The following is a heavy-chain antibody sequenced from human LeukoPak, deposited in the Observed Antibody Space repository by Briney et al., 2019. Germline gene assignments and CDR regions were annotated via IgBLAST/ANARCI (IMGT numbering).Heavy chain of an antibody. J-gene: IGHJ3*01. Sequence: SETLSLTCTVSGDSVSGHYWSWIRQTPGKGLEWIGYVSYSGGTNYSPSLKRRVSISLDTSKNQFSLKLSSPAAADPAVYYCARAPMAITTSAFPDAFDFWGQGTMVTVSS. CDR1: GDSVSGHY. CDR2: VSYSGGT. CDR3: ARAPMAITTSAFPDAFDF. V-gene: IGHV4-59*02. D-gene: IGHD5-12*01.